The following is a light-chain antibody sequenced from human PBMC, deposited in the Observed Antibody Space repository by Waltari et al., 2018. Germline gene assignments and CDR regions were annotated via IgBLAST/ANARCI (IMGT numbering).Light chain of an antibody. J-gene: IGKJ4*01. V-gene: IGKV2-29*02. CDR1: QSLLYSDGKTY. CDR2: EVS. CDR3: QQYYDIPLT. Sequence: DIVMTQTPLSLSVTPGQPASISCKSSQSLLYSDGKTYLYWYLQKPGQSPQLLIYEVSSRFSGVPDRFSGSGSGTDFTLTISSLQAEDMAIYYCQQYYDIPLTFGGGTRVEI.